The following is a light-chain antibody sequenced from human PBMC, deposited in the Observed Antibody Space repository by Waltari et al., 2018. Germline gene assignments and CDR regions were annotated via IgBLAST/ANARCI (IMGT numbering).Light chain of an antibody. J-gene: IGLJ2*01. CDR2: GNG. V-gene: IGLV1-40*01. CDR3: QSYDSSLSGSV. CDR1: SSNIGAGYA. Sequence: QSVLTQPPPVSGAPGQRVTISCTGSSSNIGAGYAVHWYQGLAGKAPKLLIDGNGNRPSGVPDRFSGSQFGSSASLAITGLQADDEADYYCQSYDSSLSGSVFGGGTKLTVL.